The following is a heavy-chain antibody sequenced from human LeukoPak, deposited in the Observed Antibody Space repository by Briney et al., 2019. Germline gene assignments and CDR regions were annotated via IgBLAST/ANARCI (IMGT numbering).Heavy chain of an antibody. CDR2: IYYSGST. D-gene: IGHD5-12*01. CDR3: ARGSEWLRMYYFDY. CDR1: GGSISSYY. Sequence: PSETLSLICTVSGGSISSYYWSWIRQPPGKGLEWIGYIYYSGSTNYNPSLKSRVTISVDTSKNQFSLKLSSVTAADTAVYYCARGSEWLRMYYFDYWGQGTLVTVSS. V-gene: IGHV4-59*01. J-gene: IGHJ4*02.